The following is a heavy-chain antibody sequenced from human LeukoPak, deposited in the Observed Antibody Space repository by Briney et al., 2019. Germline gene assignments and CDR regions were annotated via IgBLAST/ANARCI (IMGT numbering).Heavy chain of an antibody. CDR1: GFTFSSYS. Sequence: PGGSLRLSCAASGFTFSSYSMNWVRQAPGKGLEWVSSISSSSSYIYYADSVKSRFTISRDNAKNSLYLQMNSLRAEDTAVYYCARGSSGYSYFDYWGQGTLVTVSS. CDR3: ARGSSGYSYFDY. D-gene: IGHD1-26*01. CDR2: ISSSSSYI. V-gene: IGHV3-21*01. J-gene: IGHJ4*02.